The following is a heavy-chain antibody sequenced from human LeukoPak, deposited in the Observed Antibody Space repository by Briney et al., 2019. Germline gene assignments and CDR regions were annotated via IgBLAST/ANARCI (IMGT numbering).Heavy chain of an antibody. V-gene: IGHV3-30*18. CDR1: GFTFSSYG. CDR3: AKGRVGAHVDY. J-gene: IGHJ4*02. CDR2: ISYDGSNK. D-gene: IGHD1-26*01. Sequence: GGSLRLSCAASGFTFSSYGMHWVRQAPGKGLEWVAVISYDGSNKYYADSVKGRFTTSRDNSKNTLYLQMNSLRAEDTAVYYCAKGRVGAHVDYWSQGTLVTVSS.